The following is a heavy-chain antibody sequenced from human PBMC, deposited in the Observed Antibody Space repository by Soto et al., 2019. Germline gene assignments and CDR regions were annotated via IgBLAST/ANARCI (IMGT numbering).Heavy chain of an antibody. CDR1: GFTFDDYA. CDR2: ISWNSGGI. CDR3: AKDKERFGEARLGYYGMAV. Sequence: EVQLVESGGGLVQPGRSLRLSCAASGFTFDDYAMHWVRQAPGKGLEWVSGISWNSGGIAYADSVTGRFTISRDNAKNPLSLQMNSLRAEDTALYYCAKDKERFGEARLGYYGMAVWGQGTRVTVSS. V-gene: IGHV3-9*01. D-gene: IGHD3-10*01. J-gene: IGHJ6*02.